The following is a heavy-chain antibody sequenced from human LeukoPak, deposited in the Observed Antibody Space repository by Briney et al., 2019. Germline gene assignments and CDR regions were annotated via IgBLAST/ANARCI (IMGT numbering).Heavy chain of an antibody. Sequence: PGGSLRLSCAASTFTFSTFGMHWVRQAPGKGLEWVAFIRSDGNNKYYVDSVKGRFTISRDNSKNTLYLQMNSLGREDTAVYYCAKSRDGYNYVDAFDIWGQGTMVTVSS. CDR1: TFTFSTFG. CDR2: IRSDGNNK. D-gene: IGHD5-24*01. V-gene: IGHV3-30*02. CDR3: AKSRDGYNYVDAFDI. J-gene: IGHJ3*02.